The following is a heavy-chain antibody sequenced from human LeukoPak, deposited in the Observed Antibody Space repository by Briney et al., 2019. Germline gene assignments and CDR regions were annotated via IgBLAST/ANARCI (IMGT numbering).Heavy chain of an antibody. CDR2: INWNGGST. CDR1: GFTFDDYG. J-gene: IGHJ5*02. V-gene: IGHV3-20*04. CDR3: ARLLPNNWFDP. Sequence: GGTLRLSCAASGFTFDDYGMSWVRQAPGKGLEWVSGINWNGGSTGYADSVKGRFTISRDNAKNSLYLQMNSLRAEDTALYYCARLLPNNWFDPWGQGTLVTVSS.